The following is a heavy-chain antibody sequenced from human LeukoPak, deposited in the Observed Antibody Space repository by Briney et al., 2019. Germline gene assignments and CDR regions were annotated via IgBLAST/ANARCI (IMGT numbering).Heavy chain of an antibody. D-gene: IGHD3-9*01. J-gene: IGHJ3*02. CDR3: AGEYDILTGSFAFDI. V-gene: IGHV4-61*02. CDR2: IYTSGST. Sequence: SETLSLTCTVSGGSISSGSYYWSWIRQPAGKGLEWIGRIYTSGSTNYNPSLKSRVTISVDTSKNQFSLKLSSATAADTAVYYCAGEYDILTGSFAFDIWGQGTMVTVSS. CDR1: GGSISSGSYY.